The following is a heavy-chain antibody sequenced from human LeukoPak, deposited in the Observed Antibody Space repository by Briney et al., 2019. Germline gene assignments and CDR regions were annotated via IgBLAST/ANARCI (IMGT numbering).Heavy chain of an antibody. Sequence: PETLSLTCAVSGASISTTYWSSWVRQPPGKGLEWIGEIHDSGITNYNPSLESRVTISVDKSNKQFSLSLTSVTAADTAVYYCATRATAGPWWGQGTLVTVSS. D-gene: IGHD6-13*01. J-gene: IGHJ4*02. V-gene: IGHV4-4*03. CDR2: IHDSGIT. CDR1: GASISTTYW. CDR3: ATRATAGPW.